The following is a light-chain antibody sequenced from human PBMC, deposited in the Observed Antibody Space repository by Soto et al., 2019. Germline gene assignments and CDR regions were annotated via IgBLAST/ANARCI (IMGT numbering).Light chain of an antibody. CDR3: QPYNSYSDA. J-gene: IGKJ1*01. CDR2: KAS. Sequence: DIQRTQSPSTLYGSVGDSVTITCRASQTISSWLAWYQQKPGKAPKLLIYKASTLKSGVTSRFSGSGSGTEFTLTISSLQPDDFAPYYCQPYNSYSDAFGQGTKVDIK. V-gene: IGKV1-5*03. CDR1: QTISSW.